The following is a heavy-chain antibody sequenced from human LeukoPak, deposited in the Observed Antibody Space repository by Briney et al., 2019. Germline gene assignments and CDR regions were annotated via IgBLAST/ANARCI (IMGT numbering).Heavy chain of an antibody. D-gene: IGHD3-16*01. CDR3: ATQRGSYLWGTDFDY. Sequence: ATVKVSCKASGYTFTGYYMHWVRQAPGQGLEWMGWINPNSGDTKYSQKFQGRVTMTRDTSISTAYMELSRLRSDDTAVYYCATQRGSYLWGTDFDYWGQGTLVTVSS. J-gene: IGHJ4*02. CDR2: INPNSGDT. CDR1: GYTFTGYY. V-gene: IGHV1-2*02.